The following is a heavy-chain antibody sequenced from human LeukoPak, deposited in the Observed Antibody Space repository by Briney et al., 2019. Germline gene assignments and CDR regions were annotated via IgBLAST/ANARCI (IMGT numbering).Heavy chain of an antibody. CDR1: GGSFSSGSYY. Sequence: SQTLSLTCTVSGGSFSSGSYYWSWIRQPAGKGLEWIGRIYTSGSTNYNPSLKSRVTISVDTSKNQFSLKLSSVTAADTAVYYCAGGSYPDWFDPWGQGTLVTVSS. J-gene: IGHJ5*02. CDR3: AGGSYPDWFDP. V-gene: IGHV4-61*02. D-gene: IGHD1-26*01. CDR2: IYTSGST.